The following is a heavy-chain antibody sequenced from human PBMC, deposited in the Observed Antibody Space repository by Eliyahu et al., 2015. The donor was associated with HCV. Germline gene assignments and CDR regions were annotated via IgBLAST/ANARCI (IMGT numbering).Heavy chain of an antibody. V-gene: IGHV1-2*02. CDR3: ARVGTGRTNQYYFDY. D-gene: IGHD1-1*01. J-gene: IGHJ4*02. CDR1: GYTFTGYY. CDR2: INPNSGGT. Sequence: QVQLVQSGAEVKKPGASVKVSCKASGYTFTGYYMHXVRQAPGQGLEWMGWINPNSGGTNYAQKFQGRVTMTRDTSISTAYMELSRLRSDDTAVYYCARVGTGRTNQYYFDYWGQGTLVTVSS.